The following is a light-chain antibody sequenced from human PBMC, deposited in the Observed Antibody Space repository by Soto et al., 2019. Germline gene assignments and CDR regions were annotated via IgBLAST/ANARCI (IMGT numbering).Light chain of an antibody. Sequence: DVVLTQSPLSLPVTLGQAASISCKSSQVLVYMYGNTYLNWFQQRPGLSPRRLIYKVSKRDSGVPDRFSGSGSGTDFTLQIDRVDAEDVGVYYCMQGTHWPPTFGQGPRVEIK. J-gene: IGKJ1*01. V-gene: IGKV2-30*01. CDR1: QVLVYMYGNTY. CDR3: MQGTHWPPT. CDR2: KVS.